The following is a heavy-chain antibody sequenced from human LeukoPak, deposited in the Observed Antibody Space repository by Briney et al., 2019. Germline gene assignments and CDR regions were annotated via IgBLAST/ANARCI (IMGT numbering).Heavy chain of an antibody. CDR1: GYTFTSYG. CDR2: ISAYNGNT. CDR3: ARVPDYGDYGYFDY. Sequence: ASVKVSCKASGYTFTSYGISWVRQAPGQGLEWMGWISAYNGNTNYAQKLQGRVTMTTDTSTSTAYMELRSLGSDDTAVYYCARVPDYGDYGYFDYWGQGTLVTVSS. D-gene: IGHD4-17*01. J-gene: IGHJ4*02. V-gene: IGHV1-18*01.